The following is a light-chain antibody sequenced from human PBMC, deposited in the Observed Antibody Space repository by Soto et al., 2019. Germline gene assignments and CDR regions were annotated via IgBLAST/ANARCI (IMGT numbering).Light chain of an antibody. Sequence: ETLLTPSPGTLSFSPAQIATLSCIASQIVGGSSLAWYQQRPGQAPRLLIYDTSNRATGIPDRFSGSGSGTDFTLTISRLEPEDFAVYYCQKYHNSPRKCGQGNRGDIK. CDR2: DTS. J-gene: IGKJ1*01. CDR3: QKYHNSPRK. CDR1: QIVGGSS. V-gene: IGKV3-20*01.